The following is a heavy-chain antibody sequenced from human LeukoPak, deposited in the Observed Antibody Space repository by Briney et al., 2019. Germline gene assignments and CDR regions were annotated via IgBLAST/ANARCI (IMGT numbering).Heavy chain of an antibody. J-gene: IGHJ3*02. Sequence: GGSLRLSCVVSGFTFSSYAMSWVRQAPGKGLEWVSGISGSGGSTYYADSVKGRFTISRDNSKNTLYLQMNSLRAEDTAVYYCARDLDSSGYFGDAFDIWGQGTMVTVSS. CDR1: GFTFSSYA. V-gene: IGHV3-23*01. CDR3: ARDLDSSGYFGDAFDI. D-gene: IGHD3-22*01. CDR2: ISGSGGST.